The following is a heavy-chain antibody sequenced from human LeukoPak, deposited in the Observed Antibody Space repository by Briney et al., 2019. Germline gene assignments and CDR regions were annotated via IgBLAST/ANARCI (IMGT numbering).Heavy chain of an antibody. CDR2: ISYDGSNK. D-gene: IGHD4-17*01. J-gene: IGHJ4*02. Sequence: GGSLRLSCAASGFTFSSYAMHWVRQAPGKGLEWVAVISYDGSNKYYADSVKGRFTISRDNSKNTLYLQMNSLGAEDTAVYYCARDLSGGDYVFLYWGQGTLVTVSS. V-gene: IGHV3-30*04. CDR3: ARDLSGGDYVFLY. CDR1: GFTFSSYA.